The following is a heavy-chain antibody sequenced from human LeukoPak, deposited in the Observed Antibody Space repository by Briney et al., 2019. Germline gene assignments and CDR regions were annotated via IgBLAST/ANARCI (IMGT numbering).Heavy chain of an antibody. V-gene: IGHV4-31*03. J-gene: IGHJ5*02. CDR1: GETVSSGAYY. CDR2: IYSSGST. Sequence: SETLSLTCSVSGETVSSGAYYWSWIRQHPGKGLEWIGNIYSSGSTYYNPTLRSRLTISIDTSNNQFSLKMTSVTAADMAMYYCARGGVAARLMYGFQNWFDPWGQGTLVTVSS. CDR3: ARGGVAARLMYGFQNWFDP. D-gene: IGHD6-6*01.